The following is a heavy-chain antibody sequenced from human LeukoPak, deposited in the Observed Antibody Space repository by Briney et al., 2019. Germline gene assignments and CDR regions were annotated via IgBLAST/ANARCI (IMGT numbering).Heavy chain of an antibody. Sequence: TGGSLRLSCAVSGFTVSSTYMSWVRQAPGKGLEWVGRVKSKTDGETTDYAAPVKGRFTMSRDDSKNTLYLQMNSLKTEDTAVYFCATPGRGYILEGIFSYWGQGTLVAVSS. CDR3: ATPGRGYILEGIFSY. CDR1: GFTVSSTY. J-gene: IGHJ4*02. D-gene: IGHD3-3*01. V-gene: IGHV3-15*01. CDR2: VKSKTDGETT.